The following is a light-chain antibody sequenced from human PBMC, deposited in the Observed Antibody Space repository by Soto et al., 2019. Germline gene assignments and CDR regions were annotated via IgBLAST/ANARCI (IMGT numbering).Light chain of an antibody. CDR2: DVS. CDR1: SSDVGRFNY. V-gene: IGLV2-14*01. Sequence: QSVLTQPASVSGSPGQSITISCTGTSSDVGRFNYVSWYQQHPGKAPKLIVYDVSNRPSGISNHFSGSKSGNTASLTISGLRAEDEADYYCTSYTSSSTLYVFGTGTKVTVL. CDR3: TSYTSSSTLYV. J-gene: IGLJ1*01.